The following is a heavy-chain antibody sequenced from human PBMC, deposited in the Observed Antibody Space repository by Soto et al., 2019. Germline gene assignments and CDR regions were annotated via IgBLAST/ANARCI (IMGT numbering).Heavy chain of an antibody. CDR1: GGSISSYY. Sequence: QVQLQESGPGLVXPAETLSLTCTVSGGSISSYYWSWIRQAPGKGLQYIGYIYYSDSTNYNPSLKRRVTIPADTSRNQCSLTLNSVTAAEAAVYYCARGLREREGYVMDAWGQGTTVTVSS. V-gene: IGHV4-59*08. CDR3: ARGLREREGYVMDA. J-gene: IGHJ6*02. CDR2: IYYSDST. D-gene: IGHD3-16*01.